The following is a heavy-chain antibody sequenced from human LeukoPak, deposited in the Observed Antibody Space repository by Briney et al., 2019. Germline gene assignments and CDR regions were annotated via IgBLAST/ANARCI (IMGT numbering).Heavy chain of an antibody. CDR3: AKVRGVIYFDY. Sequence: PGGSLRLSCGASGFTFSSYAMNWVRQAPGKGLEWVSTISGSGGSTYYADSVKGRFTISRDNSKNTLYLQMNSLRAEDTAVYYCAKVRGVIYFDYWGQGTLVTVSS. CDR1: GFTFSSYA. D-gene: IGHD3-10*01. V-gene: IGHV3-23*01. J-gene: IGHJ4*02. CDR2: ISGSGGST.